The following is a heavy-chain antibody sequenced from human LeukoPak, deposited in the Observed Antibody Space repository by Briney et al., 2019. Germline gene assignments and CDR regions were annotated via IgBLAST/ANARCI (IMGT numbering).Heavy chain of an antibody. V-gene: IGHV4-59*01. Sequence: PSETLSLTCTVSGGSISSYYCSWIRQPPGKGLEWVGYIYYSGSTNYNPSLKSRVTISVDTSKNQFSLKLSSVTAAETPVYYCAGDTYYDILTGYYSYYYYMDVWGKGTTVTVSS. J-gene: IGHJ6*03. CDR3: AGDTYYDILTGYYSYYYYMDV. CDR2: IYYSGST. D-gene: IGHD3-9*01. CDR1: GGSISSYY.